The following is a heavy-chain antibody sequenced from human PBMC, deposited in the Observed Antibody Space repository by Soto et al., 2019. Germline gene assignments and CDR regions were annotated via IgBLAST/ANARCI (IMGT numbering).Heavy chain of an antibody. CDR3: ARVPPLRQDFDY. CDR1: GGTFSSYA. D-gene: IGHD3-16*01. CDR2: IIPIFGTA. V-gene: IGHV1-69*13. J-gene: IGHJ4*02. Sequence: SVKVSCKASGGTFSSYAISWVRQAPGQGLEWMGGIIPIFGTANYAQKFQGRVTITADESTSTAYMELSSLRSEDTAVYYCARVPPLRQDFDYWGQGTLVTVSS.